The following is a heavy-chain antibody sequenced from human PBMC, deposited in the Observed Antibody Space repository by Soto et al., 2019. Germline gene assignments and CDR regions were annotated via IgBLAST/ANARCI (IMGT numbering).Heavy chain of an antibody. CDR1: GGTFSSYA. CDR3: AREGYYDILTGYDNRWYFDL. Sequence: SVTVSCKASGGTFSSYAISWVRQAPGQGLEWMGGIIPIFGTANYAQKFQGRVTITADKSTSTAYMELRSLVCEDTAVKYCAREGYYDILTGYDNRWYFDLWGGGTLVTLSS. J-gene: IGHJ2*01. D-gene: IGHD3-9*01. V-gene: IGHV1-69*06. CDR2: IIPIFGTA.